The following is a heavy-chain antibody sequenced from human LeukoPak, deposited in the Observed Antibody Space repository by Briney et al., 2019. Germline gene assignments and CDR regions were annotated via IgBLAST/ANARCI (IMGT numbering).Heavy chain of an antibody. J-gene: IGHJ3*02. V-gene: IGHV1-2*02. D-gene: IGHD3-22*01. CDR2: INPNSGGT. CDR3: ASSGYDSSGYYAFDI. Sequence: ASVKVSCKASGYTFTSYGISWVRQAPGQGLEWMGWINPNSGGTNYAQKFQGRVTMTRDTSISTAYMELSRLRSDDTAVYYCASSGYDSSGYYAFDIWGQGTMVTVSS. CDR1: GYTFTSYG.